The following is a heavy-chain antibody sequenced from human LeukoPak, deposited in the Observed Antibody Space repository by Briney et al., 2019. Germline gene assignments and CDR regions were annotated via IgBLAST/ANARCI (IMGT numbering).Heavy chain of an antibody. CDR3: AELGITMIGGV. CDR2: ISSSGSTI. V-gene: IGHV3-48*03. CDR1: GFTFSSYE. J-gene: IGHJ6*04. D-gene: IGHD3-10*02. Sequence: PGGSLRLSCAASGFTFSSYEMNWVRPAPGKGLEWVSYISSSGSTIYYADSVKGRFTIPRDNAKNSLYLQMNSLRAEDTAVYYCAELGITMIGGVWGKGTTVTISS.